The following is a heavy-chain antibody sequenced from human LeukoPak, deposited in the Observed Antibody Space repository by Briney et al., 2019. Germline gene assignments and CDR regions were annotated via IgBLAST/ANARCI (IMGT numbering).Heavy chain of an antibody. D-gene: IGHD3-22*01. CDR2: IRYDGTNK. CDR1: GFTFSSYG. Sequence: GGSLRLSCAASGFTFSSYGMHWVRQAPGKGLEWVAFIRYDGTNKYYADSVKGRFTISRDNSKNTLYLQMNSLRAEDTAVYYCARDLPDSSGNGDDYWGQGTLVTVSS. J-gene: IGHJ4*02. CDR3: ARDLPDSSGNGDDY. V-gene: IGHV3-30*02.